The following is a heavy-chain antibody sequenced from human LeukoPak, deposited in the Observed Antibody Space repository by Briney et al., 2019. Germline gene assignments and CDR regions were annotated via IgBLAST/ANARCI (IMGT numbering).Heavy chain of an antibody. Sequence: NTGESLKISCKGSGYSFTSYWIGWVRQMPVKGLECMGIFYPGDSDTRYSPSFQGQVTISADKSISTAYLQWSSLKASDTAMYYCARSWLGLGLFDYWGQGTLVTVSS. J-gene: IGHJ4*02. CDR2: FYPGDSDT. D-gene: IGHD6-19*01. CDR3: ARSWLGLGLFDY. CDR1: GYSFTSYW. V-gene: IGHV5-51*01.